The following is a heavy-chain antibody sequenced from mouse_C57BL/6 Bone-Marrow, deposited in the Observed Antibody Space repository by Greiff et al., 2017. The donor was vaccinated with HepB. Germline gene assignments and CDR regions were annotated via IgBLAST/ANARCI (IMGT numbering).Heavy chain of an antibody. D-gene: IGHD1-1*01. CDR2: ISNLAYSI. V-gene: IGHV5-15*01. Sequence: EVKLMESGGGLVQPGGSLKLSCAASGFTFSDYGMAWVRQAPRKGPEWVAFISNLAYSIYYADTVTGRFTISRENAKNTLYLEMSSLRSEDTAMYYCARTCYYGSSYAMDYWGQGTSVTVSS. J-gene: IGHJ4*01. CDR3: ARTCYYGSSYAMDY. CDR1: GFTFSDYG.